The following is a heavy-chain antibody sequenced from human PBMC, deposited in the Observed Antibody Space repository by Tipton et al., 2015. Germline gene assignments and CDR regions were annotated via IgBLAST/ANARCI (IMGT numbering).Heavy chain of an antibody. D-gene: IGHD6-13*01. Sequence: LRLSCGVYDGSFSDFYWNWIRQTPGKGLEWIGEINHSGRTTYKPSLKSRISMSIDTSKNQISLKMNSVTAADTAVYYCARGNANSSSWHLDYWGQGTLVIVSP. CDR1: DGSFSDFY. V-gene: IGHV4-34*01. J-gene: IGHJ4*02. CDR3: ARGNANSSSWHLDY. CDR2: INHSGRT.